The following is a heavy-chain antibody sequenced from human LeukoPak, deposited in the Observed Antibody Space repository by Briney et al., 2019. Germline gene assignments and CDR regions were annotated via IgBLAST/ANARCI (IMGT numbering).Heavy chain of an antibody. CDR2: AYYRSKWFY. Sequence: SPTLSLTCAISGDSISNTSAAWNWLRQSPSRGLEWLGRAYYRSKWFYDYAVSVLSRITINPDTSQNHISLQLTSVTPEDTAVYYCAREVATIFYYYGMDVWDQGTTVTVSS. J-gene: IGHJ6*02. CDR3: AREVATIFYYYGMDV. CDR1: GDSISNTSAA. V-gene: IGHV6-1*01. D-gene: IGHD5-12*01.